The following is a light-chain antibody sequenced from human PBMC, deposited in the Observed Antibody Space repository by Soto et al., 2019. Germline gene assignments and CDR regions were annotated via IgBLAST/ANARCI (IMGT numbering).Light chain of an antibody. J-gene: IGKJ1*01. CDR3: QQYGSSGT. Sequence: IVLTQSPGTLSLSPGETATLSCRASQSVSSSYLAWYQQKPGQAPRLLVYGSYHRATGIPDRFSGSGSGTDFTLTISRLEPEDFAVYYCQQYGSSGTFGQGTKVDIK. V-gene: IGKV3-20*01. CDR2: GSY. CDR1: QSVSSSY.